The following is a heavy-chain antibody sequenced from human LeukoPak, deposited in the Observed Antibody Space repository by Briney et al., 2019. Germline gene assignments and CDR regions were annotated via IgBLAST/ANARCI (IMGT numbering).Heavy chain of an antibody. V-gene: IGHV4-39*01. CDR3: AGHRPYQLLLDY. CDR1: GGSISSGSYY. J-gene: IGHJ4*02. CDR2: ISYSGRT. D-gene: IGHD2-2*01. Sequence: SETLSLTCTVSGGSISSGSYYWGWVRQPPGKGLEWIASISYSGRTYYNPSLKSRVTISADTSKNQFSLKLSSVTAADTAVYYCAGHRPYQLLLDYWGQGTLVTVSS.